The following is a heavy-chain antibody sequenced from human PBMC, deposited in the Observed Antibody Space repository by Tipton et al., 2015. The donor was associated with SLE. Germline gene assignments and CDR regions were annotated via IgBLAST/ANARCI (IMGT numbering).Heavy chain of an antibody. D-gene: IGHD6-19*01. CDR1: GGSISSSSYY. CDR2: IYYSGST. J-gene: IGHJ4*02. V-gene: IGHV4-39*07. CDR3: ASGGSGWYFY. Sequence: TLSLTCTVSGGSISSSSYYWGWIRQPPGKGLEWIGSIYYSGSTYYNPSLKSRVTISVDTSKNQFSLKLSSVTAADTAVYYCASGGSGWYFYWGQGTLVTVSS.